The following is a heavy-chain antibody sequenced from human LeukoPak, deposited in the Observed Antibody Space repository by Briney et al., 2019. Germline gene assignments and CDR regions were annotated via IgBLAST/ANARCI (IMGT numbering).Heavy chain of an antibody. J-gene: IGHJ4*02. CDR2: ISPSGGST. V-gene: IGHV1-46*01. CDR3: ARVRAYYYDSSGPYFDY. Sequence: ASVKVSCKASGYTFTSYYMHWVRQAPGQGLEWMGIISPSGGSTSYVQKFQGRVTMTRDTSTSTVYMELSSLRSEDTAVYYCARVRAYYYDSSGPYFDYWGQGTLVTVSS. CDR1: GYTFTSYY. D-gene: IGHD3-22*01.